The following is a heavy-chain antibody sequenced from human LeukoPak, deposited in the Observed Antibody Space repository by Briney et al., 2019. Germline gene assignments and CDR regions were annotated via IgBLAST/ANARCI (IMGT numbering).Heavy chain of an antibody. CDR1: GGSISSGSYY. D-gene: IGHD4-17*01. CDR2: IYTSGST. Sequence: SETLSLTCTVSGGSISSGSYYWSWIRQPAGKGLEWIGRIYTSGSTNYNPSLKSRVTISVDTSKNQYSLKLSSVTAADTAVYYCARLSLFGDPFDYWGPGTLVTVSS. CDR3: ARLSLFGDPFDY. V-gene: IGHV4-61*02. J-gene: IGHJ4*01.